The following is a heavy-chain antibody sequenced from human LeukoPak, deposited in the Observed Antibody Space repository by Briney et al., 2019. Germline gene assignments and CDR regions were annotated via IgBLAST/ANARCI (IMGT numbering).Heavy chain of an antibody. CDR3: VRPARGYNSSWYFDS. CDR1: GYSFTSFW. D-gene: IGHD6-13*01. V-gene: IGHV5-10-1*01. Sequence: GESLKISCKASGYSFTSFWINWVRQMPGKGLEWMGRIDPSDSYTNYNPSFRGHVTISTDKSISTAYLEWSSLRASDTAMYYCVRPARGYNSSWYFDSWGQGTLVTVSS. J-gene: IGHJ4*02. CDR2: IDPSDSYT.